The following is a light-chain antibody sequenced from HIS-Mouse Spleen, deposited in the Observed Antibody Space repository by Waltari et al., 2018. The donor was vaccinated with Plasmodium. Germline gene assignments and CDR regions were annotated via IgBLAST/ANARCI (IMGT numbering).Light chain of an antibody. V-gene: IGKV3D-7*01. CDR3: QQDYNLLT. CDR2: GAS. Sequence: EIVMTQSPATLSFSPWEIATLSCRASQSVSSSYLSWYQQKPGQAPRLLIYGASTRATGIPARFSGSGSGTDFTLTISSLQPEDFAVYYCQQDYNLLTFGGGTKVEIK. CDR1: QSVSSSY. J-gene: IGKJ4*01.